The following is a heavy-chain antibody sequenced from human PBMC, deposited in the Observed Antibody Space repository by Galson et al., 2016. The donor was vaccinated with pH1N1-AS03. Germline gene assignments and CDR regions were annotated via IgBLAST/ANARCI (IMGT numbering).Heavy chain of an antibody. CDR2: IDSNGDST. J-gene: IGHJ4*02. CDR1: RFIFQGHG. Sequence: SLRLSCAASRFIFQGHGMSWVRQAPGKGLEWVAGIDSNGDSTDYADSVKGRFTVSRDNAKNSLYLQMNSLRDEDTAFYYCARSWPWWQDNWGQGTLVTV. D-gene: IGHD2-15*01. V-gene: IGHV3-20*04. CDR3: ARSWPWWQDN.